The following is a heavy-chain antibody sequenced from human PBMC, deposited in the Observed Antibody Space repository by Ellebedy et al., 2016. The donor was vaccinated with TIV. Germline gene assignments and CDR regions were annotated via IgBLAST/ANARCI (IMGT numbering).Heavy chain of an antibody. D-gene: IGHD1-1*01. CDR3: ARYGNLGY. CDR1: GFTSSSNW. CDR2: IKEDGSLK. J-gene: IGHJ4*02. Sequence: PGGSLRLSCAASGFTSSSNWMSWVRKAQGKGLGLVAKIKEDGSLKYYVDAVKGRFAISRDNAKNSLYLQMNSLKAEDTAVYYCARYGNLGYWGQGTLVTVSS. V-gene: IGHV3-7*03.